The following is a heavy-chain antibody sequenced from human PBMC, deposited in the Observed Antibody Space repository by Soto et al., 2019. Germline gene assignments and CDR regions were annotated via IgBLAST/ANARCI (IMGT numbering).Heavy chain of an antibody. Sequence: GGSLRLSCVASGFVFKNYEMNWVRQAPGKGLEWISYISNSGNTIYVADSMRGRFTISRDNAKNSLFLQMNSLRADDTAVYYFARDIDNRDYYYGLDVWGQGTTVTVSS. CDR2: ISNSGNTI. CDR1: GFVFKNYE. D-gene: IGHD1-20*01. J-gene: IGHJ6*02. V-gene: IGHV3-48*03. CDR3: ARDIDNRDYYYGLDV.